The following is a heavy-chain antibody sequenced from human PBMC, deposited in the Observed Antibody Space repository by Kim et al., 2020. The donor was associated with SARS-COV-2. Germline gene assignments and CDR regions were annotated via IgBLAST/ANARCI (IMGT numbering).Heavy chain of an antibody. Sequence: GGSLRLSCAASGFTFSSYAMHWVHQAPGKGLEWVALISYDGSNKYYADSVKGRFTISRDNSKNTLYLQMNSLRAEDTAVYYCARDSGNNFDYWGQGTLVTVSS. D-gene: IGHD1-26*01. J-gene: IGHJ4*02. CDR2: ISYDGSNK. V-gene: IGHV3-30-3*01. CDR1: GFTFSSYA. CDR3: ARDSGNNFDY.